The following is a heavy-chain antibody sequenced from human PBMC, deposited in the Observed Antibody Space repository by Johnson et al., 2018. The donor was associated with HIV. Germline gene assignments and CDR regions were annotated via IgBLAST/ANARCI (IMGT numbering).Heavy chain of an antibody. CDR2: ISYDGSNK. D-gene: IGHD5-24*01. J-gene: IGHJ3*02. CDR3: TTRTWLDAFDI. V-gene: IGHV3-30*04. CDR1: GFTFSSYA. Sequence: QVQLVESGGGVVQPGRSLRLSCAASGFTFSSYAMHWVRQAPGKGLEWGAVISYDGSNKYYADSVKGRFTISRDNSENTLYLQMNSLRTEDTAVYYCTTRTWLDAFDIWGQGTMVTVSS.